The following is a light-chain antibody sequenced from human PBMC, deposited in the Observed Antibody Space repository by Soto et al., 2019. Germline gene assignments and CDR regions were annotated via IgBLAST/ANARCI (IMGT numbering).Light chain of an antibody. V-gene: IGKV1-5*01. J-gene: IGKJ1*01. CDR3: QHYNTYSAWT. CDR1: QSISSW. CDR2: DAS. Sequence: DIQMTQSPCTLSASVGDRVTITCRASQSISSWLSWYQQKPGKAPKLLIYDASSLQSGVPSRFSGSGSGTEFTLTISGLQPDDFATYYCQHYNTYSAWTFGQGTKVDIK.